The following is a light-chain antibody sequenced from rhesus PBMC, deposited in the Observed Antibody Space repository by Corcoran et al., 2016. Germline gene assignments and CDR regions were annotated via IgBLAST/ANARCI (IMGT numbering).Light chain of an antibody. CDR3: KQHNSYPWT. J-gene: IGKJ1*01. CDR1: QGISNY. V-gene: IGKV1S14*01. Sequence: DIQMTQSPSSLSAFVGDTVTITCRASQGISNYLAWYQQKPGKAPKPLIYYASNLESGVPSRFSGSESWTDFTLTISSLKPEDFAIYYCKQHNSYPWTFGQGTKVEIK. CDR2: YAS.